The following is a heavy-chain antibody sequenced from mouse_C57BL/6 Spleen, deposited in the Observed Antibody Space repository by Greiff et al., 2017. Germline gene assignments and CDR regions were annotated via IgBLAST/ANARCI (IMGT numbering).Heavy chain of an antibody. Sequence: QVQLKQPGAELVKPGASVKLSCKASGYTFTSYWMHWVKQRPGQGLEWIGMIHPNSGSTNYNEKFKSKATLTVDKSSSTAYMQLSSLTSEDSAVYYCARSDHTGYFDVWGTGTTVTVSS. CDR1: GYTFTSYW. V-gene: IGHV1-64*01. CDR3: ARSDHTGYFDV. CDR2: IHPNSGST. J-gene: IGHJ1*03. D-gene: IGHD1-1*01.